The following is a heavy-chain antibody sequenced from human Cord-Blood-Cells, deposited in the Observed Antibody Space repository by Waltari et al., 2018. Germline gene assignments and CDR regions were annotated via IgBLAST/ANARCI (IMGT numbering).Heavy chain of an antibody. CDR2: IYHSGST. Sequence: QVQLQESGPGLVKPSETLSLTCAVSGYSISSGYYWGWIRKPPGKGLEWIGSIYHSGSTYYNPSLKSRVTISVDTSKNQFSLKLSSVTAADTAVYYCARDRGGIVVVVAATFDYWGQGTLVTVSS. J-gene: IGHJ4*02. CDR1: GYSISSGYY. V-gene: IGHV4-38-2*02. CDR3: ARDRGGIVVVVAATFDY. D-gene: IGHD2-15*01.